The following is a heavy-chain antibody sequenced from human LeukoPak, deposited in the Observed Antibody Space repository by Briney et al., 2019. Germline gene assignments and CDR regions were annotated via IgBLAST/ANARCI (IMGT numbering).Heavy chain of an antibody. V-gene: IGHV3-7*01. CDR3: ARDGPSIAADFDC. J-gene: IGHJ4*02. CDR2: IKEDGSEK. Sequence: GGSLRLSCTAAGFTFRKHWMSWVRQAIGKGLECVAKIKEDGSEKHYVDSVRGRFTISRDNAKNSLYLQMNSLRAEDSAVYYCARDGPSIAADFDCWGQGTLVTVSS. D-gene: IGHD6-6*01. CDR1: GFTFRKHW.